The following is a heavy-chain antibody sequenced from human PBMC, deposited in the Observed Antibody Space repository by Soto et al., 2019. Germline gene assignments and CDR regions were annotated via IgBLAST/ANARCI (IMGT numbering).Heavy chain of an antibody. D-gene: IGHD2-21*01. Sequence: ASVKVSCKASGYTFIDYYIHWVRQAPGQGLEWMGWFSPRSGGTNYAQKFQGRVTITEDTSISTAYMELTGLTSDDTAVYYCTKKGCGPFPFDPWGQGTRVTVSS. J-gene: IGHJ5*02. V-gene: IGHV1-2*02. CDR2: FSPRSGGT. CDR3: TKKGCGPFPFDP. CDR1: GYTFIDYY.